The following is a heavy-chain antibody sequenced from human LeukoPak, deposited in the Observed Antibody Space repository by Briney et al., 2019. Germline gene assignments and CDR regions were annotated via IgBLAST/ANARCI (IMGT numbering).Heavy chain of an antibody. D-gene: IGHD5-12*01. J-gene: IGHJ6*02. Sequence: GGSLRLSCEASGFTFDDYAMYWVRQPPGKGLEWVAGISWSSGNIGYAESMKDRFTISRGNVKNSLYLQMNSLRAEDTALYFCARDAWRRVFYYGMDVWAQGTTVAVAS. CDR2: ISWSSGNI. V-gene: IGHV3-9*01. CDR1: GFTFDDYA. CDR3: ARDAWRRVFYYGMDV.